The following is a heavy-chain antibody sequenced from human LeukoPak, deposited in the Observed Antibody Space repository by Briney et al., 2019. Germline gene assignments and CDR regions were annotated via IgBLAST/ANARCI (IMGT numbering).Heavy chain of an antibody. CDR3: ANTAFHSSTFDH. CDR2: ISSGGGST. V-gene: IGHV3-23*01. J-gene: IGHJ4*02. CDR1: GFTFTSYS. Sequence: GGSLRLSCAASGFTFTSYSMNWVRQAPGKGLEWVSTISSGGGSTYYADSVKGRFTISRDNSKNMLDLQMNSLRAEDTAVYYCANTAFHSSTFDHWGQGTPVTVSS. D-gene: IGHD6-19*01.